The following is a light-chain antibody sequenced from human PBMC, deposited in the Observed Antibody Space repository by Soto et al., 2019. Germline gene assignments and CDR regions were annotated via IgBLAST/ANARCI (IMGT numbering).Light chain of an antibody. CDR2: MGV. CDR1: QSLLHSNGYIY. J-gene: IGKJ1*01. Sequence: DIVMTQSPLSLPVTPGEPASISCRSSQSLLHSNGYIYLHWYLQRPGQSPQLLIYMGVNRPSGVHDRFSGSVSDTDFTLTISRVEAEDVGLYYCMQALQTPRTFGQGTKVEIK. CDR3: MQALQTPRT. V-gene: IGKV2-28*01.